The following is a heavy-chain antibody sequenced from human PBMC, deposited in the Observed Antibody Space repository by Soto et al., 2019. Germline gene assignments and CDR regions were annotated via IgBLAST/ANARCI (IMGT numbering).Heavy chain of an antibody. CDR1: GGSISSYY. D-gene: IGHD2-15*01. Sequence: SETLSLTCSVSGGSISSYYWSWIRQPPGKGMEWIGYIYYSGSTYYNPSLKSRVTISVDTSNNQFSLRLSSVTAADTAVYYCARNRLYDCSGGFCYSPVFDYWGQGTLVTVSS. CDR3: ARNRLYDCSGGFCYSPVFDY. CDR2: IYYSGST. J-gene: IGHJ4*02. V-gene: IGHV4-59*01.